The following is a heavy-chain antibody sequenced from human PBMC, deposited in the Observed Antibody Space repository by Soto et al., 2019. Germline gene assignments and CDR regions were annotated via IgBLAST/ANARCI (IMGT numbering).Heavy chain of an antibody. CDR1: GFTFSSYV. Sequence: GGSLRLSCAASGFTFSSYVRHWVRQAAGKALEWVAVISYDGSNKYYADYVKGRFTISRDNSKNTLYLQMNSLRAEDTAVYYCAREVVAVAGKPPHYYYGMDVWGQGTTVTVS. D-gene: IGHD6-19*01. CDR3: AREVVAVAGKPPHYYYGMDV. J-gene: IGHJ6*02. CDR2: ISYDGSNK. V-gene: IGHV3-30-3*01.